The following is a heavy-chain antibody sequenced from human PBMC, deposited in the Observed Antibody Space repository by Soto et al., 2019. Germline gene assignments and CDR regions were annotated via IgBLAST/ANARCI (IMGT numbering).Heavy chain of an antibody. V-gene: IGHV2-5*01. Sequence: QITLKESGPTLVKATQTLTLTCTYSGFSLTTSGAGVGWIRPPPGKALEWLALISWKDDKRYNLGLKSRLTITEDTSKNQVILTLPNTDPVYTATYFCAHRHGGNYNRWDFDSWGEGPLVSVSS. CDR3: AHRHGGNYNRWDFDS. CDR1: GFSLTTSGAG. CDR2: ISWKDDK. J-gene: IGHJ4*02. D-gene: IGHD1-7*01.